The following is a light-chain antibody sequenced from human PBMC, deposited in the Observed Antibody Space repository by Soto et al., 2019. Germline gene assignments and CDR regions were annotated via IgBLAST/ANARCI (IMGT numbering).Light chain of an antibody. V-gene: IGLV3-1*01. CDR3: QAWDSSTTYVV. CDR1: KLGDKY. J-gene: IGLJ2*01. Sequence: SYELTQPPSVSVSPRQTASITCSGDKLGDKYACWYQQKPGQSPVLVIYQDSKRPSGIPERFSGSNSGNTATLTISGTQAMDEADYYCQAWDSSTTYVVFGGGTKLTVL. CDR2: QDS.